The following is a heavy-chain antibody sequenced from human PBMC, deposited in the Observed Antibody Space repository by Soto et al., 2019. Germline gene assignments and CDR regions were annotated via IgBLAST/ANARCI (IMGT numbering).Heavy chain of an antibody. V-gene: IGHV1-69*13. Sequence: SVKVSCKASGGTFSSYAISWVRQAPGQGLEWMGGIIPIFGTANYAQKFQGRVTITADESTSTAYMELSSLRSEDTAVYYCARSSQKHITMIVVVDPFDYCGQGTLVNVSS. CDR2: IIPIFGTA. J-gene: IGHJ4*02. CDR1: GGTFSSYA. CDR3: ARSSQKHITMIVVVDPFDY. D-gene: IGHD3-22*01.